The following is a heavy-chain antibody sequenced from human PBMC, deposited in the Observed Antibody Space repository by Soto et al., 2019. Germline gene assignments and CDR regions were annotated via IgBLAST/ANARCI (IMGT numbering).Heavy chain of an antibody. D-gene: IGHD3-10*01. CDR2: ISYDGNNK. J-gene: IGHJ3*02. Sequence: GGSLRLSCAASGFTFSSYDIHWVRQAPCKGLEWVALISYDGNNKYYADSVKGRFTISRDNSKNTLYLQMNSLRAEDTAVYYCAKLITMVRGVIMDAFDIWGQGTMVTVSS. CDR3: AKLITMVRGVIMDAFDI. V-gene: IGHV3-30*18. CDR1: GFTFSSYD.